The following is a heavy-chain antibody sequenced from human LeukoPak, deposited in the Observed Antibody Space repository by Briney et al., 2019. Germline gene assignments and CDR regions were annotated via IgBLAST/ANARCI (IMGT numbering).Heavy chain of an antibody. V-gene: IGHV7-4-1*02. D-gene: IGHD2-2*01. CDR1: GYTFTDYA. CDR3: ARNLYCSDTSCYRASNY. CDR2: INTNTGNP. J-gene: IGHJ4*02. Sequence: ASVKVSCKASGYTFTDYAMNWVRQAPGQGLEWMGWINTNTGNPTYAQDFTGRFVFSLDTSVSTAYLQISSLKTEDTAVYYCARNLYCSDTSCYRASNYWGQGTLVTVSP.